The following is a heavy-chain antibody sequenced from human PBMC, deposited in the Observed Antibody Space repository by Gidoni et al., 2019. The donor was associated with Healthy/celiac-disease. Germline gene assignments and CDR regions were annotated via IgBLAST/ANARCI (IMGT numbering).Heavy chain of an antibody. V-gene: IGHV4-39*01. J-gene: IGHJ4*02. Sequence: QLQLQESGPGLVKPSETLSLTCTVSGGSISSSSYYWGWIRQPPGKGLEWIGSIYYSGSTYYNPSLKSRVTISVDTSKNQFSLKLSSVTAADTAVYYCARRDGWGHFDYWGQGTLVTVSS. CDR3: ARRDGWGHFDY. CDR1: GGSISSSSYY. CDR2: IYYSGST. D-gene: IGHD7-27*01.